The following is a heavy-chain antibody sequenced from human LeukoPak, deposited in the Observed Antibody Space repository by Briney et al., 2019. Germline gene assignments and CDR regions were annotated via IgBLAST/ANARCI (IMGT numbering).Heavy chain of an antibody. CDR1: GGSFSGYY. V-gene: IGHV4-34*01. Sequence: SETLSLTCAVYGGSFSGYYWSWIRQPPGKGLEWIGEINHRGSTNYNPSLKSRVTISVDTSKNQFSLKLSSVTAADTAVYYCARAGKGMDYWGQGTLVTVSS. CDR3: ARAGKGMDY. CDR2: INHRGST. J-gene: IGHJ4*02.